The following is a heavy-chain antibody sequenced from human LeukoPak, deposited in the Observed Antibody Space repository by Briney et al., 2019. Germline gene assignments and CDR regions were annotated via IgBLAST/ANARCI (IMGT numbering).Heavy chain of an antibody. D-gene: IGHD5-24*01. Sequence: VKVSCKASGYSFTGYYIHWVRQAPGKGLEWVGWINSNTGGTKYAQKFKDRVTVTRDKSINTVHMELSRLRSDDTAVYFCARDVLGYNSSSSDWGQGTLVSVSS. J-gene: IGHJ4*02. CDR3: ARDVLGYNSSSSD. V-gene: IGHV1-2*02. CDR2: INSNTGGT. CDR1: GYSFTGYY.